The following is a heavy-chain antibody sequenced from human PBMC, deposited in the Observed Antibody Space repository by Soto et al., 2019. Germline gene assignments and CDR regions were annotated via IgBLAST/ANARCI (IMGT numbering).Heavy chain of an antibody. J-gene: IGHJ4*02. CDR1: GGSIRSSNW. CDR2: IYHSGST. Sequence: QVQLQESGPGLVKPSGTLSLTFAVSGGSIRSSNWWSWVRQPPGKGLEWIGEIYHSGSTNYNPSLKRRVTISVDKSKNQYPLKLSSVTAADTAVYYCARGILEEDDSWGQGTLVTVSS. V-gene: IGHV4-4*02. CDR3: ARGILEEDDS.